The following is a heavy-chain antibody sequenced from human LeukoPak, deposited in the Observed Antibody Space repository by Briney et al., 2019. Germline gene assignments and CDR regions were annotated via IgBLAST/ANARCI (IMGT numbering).Heavy chain of an antibody. CDR2: ISGSGGST. V-gene: IGHV3-23*01. J-gene: IGHJ4*02. D-gene: IGHD4-17*01. CDR1: GFTFSSYA. Sequence: PGGSLRLSCAASGFTFSSYAMSWVRQAPGKGLEWVSAISGSGGSTYYADSVKGRFTISRDNSKNTLYLQMNSLRAEDTAVYYSAKPLHDYGDSYFDYWGQGTLVTVSS. CDR3: AKPLHDYGDSYFDY.